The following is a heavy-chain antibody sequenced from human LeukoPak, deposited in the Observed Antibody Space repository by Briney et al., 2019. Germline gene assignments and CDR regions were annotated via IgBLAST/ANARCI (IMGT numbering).Heavy chain of an antibody. J-gene: IGHJ4*02. CDR2: VDPEDGET. Sequence: GASVKVSCKASGYTFTDYYMHWVQQAPGKGLEWMGRVDPEDGETIYAEKFQGRVTITADTSTDTAYMELSRLRSEDTAVYYCATTAPIVVVPAAPRYWGQGTLVTVSS. D-gene: IGHD2-2*01. V-gene: IGHV1-69-2*01. CDR3: ATTAPIVVVPAAPRY. CDR1: GYTFTDYY.